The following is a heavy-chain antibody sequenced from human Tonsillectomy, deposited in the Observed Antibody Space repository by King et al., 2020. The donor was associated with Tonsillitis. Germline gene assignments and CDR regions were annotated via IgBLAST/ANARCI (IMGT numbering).Heavy chain of an antibody. J-gene: IGHJ4*02. Sequence: VQLVESGAEVKKPGESLKISCEASGYTFTSYWIGWVRQMPGKGLEWMGIVYPGDSGTRYSPSFQGQVTISADKSISTAYLQWSSLKASDTAIYYCARRRTSTRKYYFDYWGQGSLVTVSP. CDR3: ARRRTSTRKYYFDY. CDR1: GYTFTSYW. CDR2: VYPGDSGT. D-gene: IGHD1-14*01. V-gene: IGHV5-51*01.